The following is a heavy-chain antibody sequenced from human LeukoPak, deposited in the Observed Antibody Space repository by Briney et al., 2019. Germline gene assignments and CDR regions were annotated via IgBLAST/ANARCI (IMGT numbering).Heavy chain of an antibody. Sequence: GGSLRLSCAASGFTFSDYYMSWIRQAPGKGLEWVSYISSSSYTNYADSVKGRFTISRDNAKNSLYLQMNSLRAEDTAVYYCARDFSGSGTFDYWGQGTLVTVSS. CDR2: ISSSSYT. D-gene: IGHD3-10*01. CDR3: ARDFSGSGTFDY. V-gene: IGHV3-11*05. CDR1: GFTFSDYY. J-gene: IGHJ4*02.